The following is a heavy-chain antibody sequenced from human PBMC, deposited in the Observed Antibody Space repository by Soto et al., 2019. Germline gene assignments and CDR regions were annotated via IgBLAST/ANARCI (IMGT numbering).Heavy chain of an antibody. CDR3: ARVNTGNWKPNYYGMDV. J-gene: IGHJ6*02. Sequence: QVQLVQSGAEMKKPGASVKVSCKASGYTFTSYGISWVRQAPGQGLEWMGWISAYNGNTNYAQKLQGRVTMTTDTSTSTAYMELRSLRSDDTAVYYCARVNTGNWKPNYYGMDVWGQGTTVTVSS. CDR1: GYTFTSYG. D-gene: IGHD1-1*01. CDR2: ISAYNGNT. V-gene: IGHV1-18*01.